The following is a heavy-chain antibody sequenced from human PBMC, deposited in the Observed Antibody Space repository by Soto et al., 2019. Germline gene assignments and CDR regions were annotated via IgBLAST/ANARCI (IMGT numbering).Heavy chain of an antibody. D-gene: IGHD6-19*01. CDR2: ISGSGGST. V-gene: IGHV3-23*01. J-gene: IGHJ4*02. CDR3: AIISSGWLMTVDY. CDR1: GFTFSSYA. Sequence: EVQLLESGGGLVQPGGSLRLSYAASGFTFSSYAMSWVRQAPGKGLEWVSAISGSGGSTYYADSVKGRFTISRDNSKNTLYLQMNSLRAEDTAVYYCAIISSGWLMTVDYWGQGTLVTVSS.